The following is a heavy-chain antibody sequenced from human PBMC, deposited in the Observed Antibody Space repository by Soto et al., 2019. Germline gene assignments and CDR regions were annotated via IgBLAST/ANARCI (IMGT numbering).Heavy chain of an antibody. CDR3: AKATLRLVHSLVFAY. D-gene: IGHD3-10*01. Sequence: PRLSCDASGFTLKSYEVNWVRQAPGKGLEWISYITSSTRTTYYADSVKGRFTISRDNARKSVYLQMNSLRVEDTAIYYCAKATLRLVHSLVFAYWGQWSSVTVSS. V-gene: IGHV3-48*03. CDR2: ITSSTRTT. CDR1: GFTLKSYE. J-gene: IGHJ4*02.